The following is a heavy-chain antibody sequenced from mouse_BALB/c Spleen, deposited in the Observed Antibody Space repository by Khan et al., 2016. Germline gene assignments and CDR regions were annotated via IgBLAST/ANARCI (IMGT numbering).Heavy chain of an antibody. D-gene: IGHD2-12*01. V-gene: IGHV1-80*01. Sequence: QVQLQQSGAELVRPGSSVKISCKASGYAFSSFWMNWVKQRPGQGLEWIGQIYPDDGEPTSDVAFKGKATVTADTSSSTAYMQHSSLTSEDSAVYCCARVTGVFDYWGQGTTLTVSA. J-gene: IGHJ2*01. CDR1: GYAFSSFW. CDR2: IYPDDGEP. CDR3: ARVTGVFDY.